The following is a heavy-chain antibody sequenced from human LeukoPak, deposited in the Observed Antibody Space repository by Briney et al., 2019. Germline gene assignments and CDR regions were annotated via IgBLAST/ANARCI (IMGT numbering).Heavy chain of an antibody. V-gene: IGHV4-4*02. Sequence: SETLSLTCGVSGGSITSTNYWTWVRQPPGKGLEWIGEVNLQGSTNYNPSLMGRVAISVDVSENHISLQLTSVTAADTAVYYCAREGGPYRPLDYSGQGTLVTVSS. CDR2: VNLQGST. CDR3: AREGGPYRPLDY. J-gene: IGHJ4*02. CDR1: GGSITSTNY.